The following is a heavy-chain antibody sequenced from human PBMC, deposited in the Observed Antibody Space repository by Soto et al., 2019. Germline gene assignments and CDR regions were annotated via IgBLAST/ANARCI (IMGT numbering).Heavy chain of an antibody. J-gene: IGHJ4*02. CDR2: ISGSGGST. CDR1: GFTFSSYA. CDR3: AKDGGQHRSSYDIWGY. D-gene: IGHD3-9*01. V-gene: IGHV3-23*01. Sequence: GGSLRLSCAASGFTFSSYAMSWVRQAPGKGLEWVSAISGSGGSTYYADSVKGRFTISRDNSKNTLYLQMNSLRAEDTAVYYCAKDGGQHRSSYDIWGYWGQGTLVTVSS.